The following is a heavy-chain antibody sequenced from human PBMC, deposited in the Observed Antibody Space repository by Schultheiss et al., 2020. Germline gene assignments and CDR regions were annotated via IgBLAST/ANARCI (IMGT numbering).Heavy chain of an antibody. J-gene: IGHJ5*02. CDR2: IYSGGST. Sequence: GGSLRLSCAASGFTVSSNYMSWVRQAPGKGLEWVSVIYSGGSTYYADSVKGRFTISRDNSKNTLYLQMNSLRAEDTAVYYCAKYRTDGGPNWFDPWGQGTLVTVSS. V-gene: IGHV3-53*01. CDR1: GFTVSSNY. CDR3: AKYRTDGGPNWFDP. D-gene: IGHD2-15*01.